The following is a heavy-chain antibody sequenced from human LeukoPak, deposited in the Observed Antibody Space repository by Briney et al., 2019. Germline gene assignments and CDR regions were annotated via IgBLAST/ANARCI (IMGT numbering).Heavy chain of an antibody. CDR2: LSGCCIST. J-gene: IGHJ4*01. CDR1: GFTFSNSA. V-gene: IGHV3-23*01. D-gene: IGHD6-19*01. CDR3: AKGIYSSGWSYFDY. Sequence: GGSLRLSCPASGFTFSNSALSWVRQAPGKGLEWVATLSGCCISTYYAHCVKGRFTISRDNSKNTLYLQMNSLRAEDTAVDYCAKGIYSSGWSYFDYWGHGTLVTVSS.